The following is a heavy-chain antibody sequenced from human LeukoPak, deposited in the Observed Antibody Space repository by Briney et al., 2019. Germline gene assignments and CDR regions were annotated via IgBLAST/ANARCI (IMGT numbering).Heavy chain of an antibody. V-gene: IGHV4-34*01. J-gene: IGHJ4*02. CDR3: ADRRRYSYGLDY. CDR1: GGSFSGYY. CDR2: INHSGGT. Sequence: SETLSLTCAVYGGSFSGYYWTFIRQPPGKGPEWIGEINHSGGTNYNPSLKSRVTISVDTSKNQFSLKLSSVTAADTAVYYCADRRRYSYGLDYWGQGTLSPSPQ. D-gene: IGHD5-18*01.